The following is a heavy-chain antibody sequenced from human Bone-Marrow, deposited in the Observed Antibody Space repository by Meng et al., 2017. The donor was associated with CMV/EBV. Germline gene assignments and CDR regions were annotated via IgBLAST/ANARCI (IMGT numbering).Heavy chain of an antibody. CDR1: GFTFSSYN. CDR3: ARDGRGRGPANHYGMDV. D-gene: IGHD3-10*01. Sequence: GGSLRLSCVASGFTFSSYNMNWVRQAPGKGLEWVGRCRNKANSYTTEYAASVRGRFTISRDESKNSLHLQMNSLKIEDTAVYYCARDGRGRGPANHYGMDVWGQGTTVTVSS. CDR2: CRNKANSYTT. J-gene: IGHJ6*02. V-gene: IGHV3-72*01.